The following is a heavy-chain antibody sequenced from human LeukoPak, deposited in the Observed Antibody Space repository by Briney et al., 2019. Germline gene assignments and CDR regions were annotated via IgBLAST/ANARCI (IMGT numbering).Heavy chain of an antibody. CDR3: GXVGXYXDXGISYYCYMDV. CDR2: IYTSGST. V-gene: IGHV4-4*07. CDR1: GGSISSYY. Sequence: PXETLSLTCTVSGGSISSYYWSWVRQPAGKGLEWIGRIYTSGSTNYNPSLKSRVTISVDTSKNQFSLKRRSVTAADTAVYYCGXVGXYXDXGISYYCYMDVWGKGTTVTISS. D-gene: IGHD4-17*01. J-gene: IGHJ6*03.